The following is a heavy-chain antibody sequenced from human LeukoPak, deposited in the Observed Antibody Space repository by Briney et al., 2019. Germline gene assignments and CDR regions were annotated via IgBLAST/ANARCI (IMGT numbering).Heavy chain of an antibody. D-gene: IGHD3-10*01. V-gene: IGHV3-21*01. J-gene: IGHJ3*02. CDR3: ARGASGFDAFDI. CDR2: ISGSGGDT. CDR1: GFTFSNFL. Sequence: GGSLRLSCAASGFTFSNFLMTWVRQAPGRGPEWVSAISGSGGDTYYADSVKGRFTISRDNAKNSLYLQMNSLRAEDTAVYYCARGASGFDAFDIWGQGTMVTVSS.